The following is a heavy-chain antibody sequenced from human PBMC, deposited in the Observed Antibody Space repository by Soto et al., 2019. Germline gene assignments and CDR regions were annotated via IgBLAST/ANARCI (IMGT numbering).Heavy chain of an antibody. Sequence: ASVKVSCRASGYNFTSDNIHWVRQAPGQGLEWRGIFNLTGDTASYAQKLQRRVTMTRDTSTGTAYLELGSLRSEDTAVYYCARGGRIVDTGIGYYYYHAMDVWGQGTTVTVSS. CDR2: FNLTGDTA. D-gene: IGHD5-18*01. CDR1: GYNFTSDN. V-gene: IGHV1-46*01. CDR3: ARGGRIVDTGIGYYYYHAMDV. J-gene: IGHJ6*02.